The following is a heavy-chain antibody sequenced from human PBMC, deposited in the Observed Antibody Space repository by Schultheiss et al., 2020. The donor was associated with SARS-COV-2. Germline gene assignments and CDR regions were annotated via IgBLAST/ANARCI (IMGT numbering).Heavy chain of an antibody. Sequence: QTLSLTCTFSGFSLSTSGLGVGWVRQPPGKALEWLALIYWDDDKRYSPSLNTRLTITKDTSKNQVVLTMTNMDPVDTGTYYCARGGPLRARTSATDALDYWGQGTLVTVSS. D-gene: IGHD2-2*01. CDR2: IYWDDDK. CDR3: ARGGPLRARTSATDALDY. V-gene: IGHV2-5*02. CDR1: GFSLSTSGLG. J-gene: IGHJ4*02.